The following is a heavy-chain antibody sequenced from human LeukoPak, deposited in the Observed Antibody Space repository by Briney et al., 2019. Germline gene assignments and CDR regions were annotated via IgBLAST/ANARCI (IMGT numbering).Heavy chain of an antibody. V-gene: IGHV4-28*01. CDR1: GYSISSSNW. Sequence: SETLSLTCAVSGYSISSSNWWGWIRQPPGKGLEWIGYIYYSASTYYTPSIKGGVTMSVDTSKNQFSRKLSSVTAVVTAVYYCVRMSYYSSCYYEYYFDYWGQGTLVTVSS. D-gene: IGHD3-22*01. CDR2: IYYSAST. J-gene: IGHJ4*02. CDR3: VRMSYYSSCYYEYYFDY.